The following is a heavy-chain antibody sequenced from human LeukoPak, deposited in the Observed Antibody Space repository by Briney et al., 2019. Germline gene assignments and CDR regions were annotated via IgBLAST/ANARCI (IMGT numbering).Heavy chain of an antibody. CDR3: ARLLWNYVWGSYRPNADYGMDV. CDR2: ISGDGITT. D-gene: IGHD3-16*02. Sequence: PGGSLRLSCAASGFTFSNYWMYWVRQAPGRGPLWVSRISGDGITTYYAGSVKGRFTISRDNAKNTSYLQMHSLRAEDSAVYYCARLLWNYVWGSYRPNADYGMDVWGQGTTVTVSS. CDR1: GFTFSNYW. J-gene: IGHJ6*02. V-gene: IGHV3-74*01.